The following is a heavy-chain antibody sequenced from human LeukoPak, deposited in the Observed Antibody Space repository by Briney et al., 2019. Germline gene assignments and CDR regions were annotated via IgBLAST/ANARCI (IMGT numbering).Heavy chain of an antibody. V-gene: IGHV4-59*08. CDR2: IYYSGST. D-gene: IGHD5-18*01. CDR3: ARRYGYSYGFGWFDP. J-gene: IGHJ5*02. CDR1: GGSISSYY. Sequence: SETLSLTCTVSGGSISSYYWSWIRQPPGKGLEWIGYIYYSGSTNYNPSLKSRVTISVDTSKNQFSLKLSSVTAADTAVYYCARRYGYSYGFGWFDPWGQGTLVTVSS.